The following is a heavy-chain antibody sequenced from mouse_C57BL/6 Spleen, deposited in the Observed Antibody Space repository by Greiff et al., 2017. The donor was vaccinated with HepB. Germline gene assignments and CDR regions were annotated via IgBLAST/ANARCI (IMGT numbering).Heavy chain of an antibody. Sequence: EVQLQQSGPELVKPGASVKISCKASGYTFTDYYMNWVKQSHGKSLEWIGDINPNNGGTSYNQKFKGKATLTVDKSSSTAYMELRSLTSEDSAVYYCARFRWSYRDDAMDYWGQGTSVTVSS. V-gene: IGHV1-26*01. J-gene: IGHJ4*01. CDR1: GYTFTDYY. D-gene: IGHD2-3*01. CDR3: ARFRWSYRDDAMDY. CDR2: INPNNGGT.